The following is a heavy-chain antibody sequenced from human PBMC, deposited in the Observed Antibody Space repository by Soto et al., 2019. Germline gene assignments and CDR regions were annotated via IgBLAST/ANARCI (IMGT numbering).Heavy chain of an antibody. CDR2: ISYDGSNK. Sequence: QLVESGGGLVQPGRSLRLSCAASGFTFSSYAMHWVRQAPGKGLEWVAAISYDGSNKYYADSVKGRFTISRDNSKNTLYLQMNSLRAEDTAVYYCARGPSSLTRFDYWGQGTLVTVSS. J-gene: IGHJ4*02. CDR3: ARGPSSLTRFDY. CDR1: GFTFSSYA. D-gene: IGHD2-2*01. V-gene: IGHV3-30-3*01.